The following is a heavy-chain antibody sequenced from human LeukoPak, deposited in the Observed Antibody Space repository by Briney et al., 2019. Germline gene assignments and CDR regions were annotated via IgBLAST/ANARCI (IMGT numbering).Heavy chain of an antibody. CDR3: ARGRYYWFDP. J-gene: IGHJ5*02. D-gene: IGHD1-1*01. Sequence: PGGSLRLSCAASGFTFNDYWMHWLRHAPGKGLVWVSRIDSYGSSTIYADSVKGRFTISRDNAKNTLFLQMNSLKDEDTAVYYCARGRYYWFDPWGQGTLVTVSS. V-gene: IGHV3-74*01. CDR2: IDSYGSST. CDR1: GFTFNDYW.